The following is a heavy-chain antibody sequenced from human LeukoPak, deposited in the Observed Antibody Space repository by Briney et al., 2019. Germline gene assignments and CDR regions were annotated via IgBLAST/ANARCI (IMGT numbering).Heavy chain of an antibody. CDR1: GYTFTSYG. Sequence: ASVKVSCKASGYTFTSYGISWVRQAPGQGLEWMGWISAYNGNTNYARKLQGRVTMTTDTSTSTAYMGLRSLRSDDTAVYYCARDTGYSYGSNFDYWGQGTLVTVSS. D-gene: IGHD5-18*01. CDR3: ARDTGYSYGSNFDY. V-gene: IGHV1-18*01. CDR2: ISAYNGNT. J-gene: IGHJ4*02.